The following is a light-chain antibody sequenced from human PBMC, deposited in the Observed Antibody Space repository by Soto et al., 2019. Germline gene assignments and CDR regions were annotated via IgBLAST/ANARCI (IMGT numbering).Light chain of an antibody. CDR3: QSYDGTLSGSYV. V-gene: IGLV1-40*01. J-gene: IGLJ1*01. Sequence: QSVLTQPPSVSGAPGQRVTISCTGSGSNIGAGYDVHWYQQLPGTAPKLVMYGTTNRPSGVPDRFSGSKSGTSASLAITGLQAEDEADYYCQSYDGTLSGSYVFGIGTKVTVL. CDR2: GTT. CDR1: GSNIGAGYD.